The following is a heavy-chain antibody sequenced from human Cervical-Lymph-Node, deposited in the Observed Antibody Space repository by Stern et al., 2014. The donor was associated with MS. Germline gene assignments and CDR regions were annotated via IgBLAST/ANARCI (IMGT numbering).Heavy chain of an antibody. D-gene: IGHD3-3*01. V-gene: IGHV3-30*04. J-gene: IGHJ4*02. CDR3: ARDRSQDSGVLRSIDY. CDR2: MSYDGSNK. Sequence: VQLVESGGGVVQPGRSLRLSCAASGFTFSSYAMHWVRQAPGKGLEWVAVMSYDGSNKYYADSVKGRFTISRDNSKSTLYLQMNSLRAEDTAVYYCARDRSQDSGVLRSIDYWGQGTLVTVSS. CDR1: GFTFSSYA.